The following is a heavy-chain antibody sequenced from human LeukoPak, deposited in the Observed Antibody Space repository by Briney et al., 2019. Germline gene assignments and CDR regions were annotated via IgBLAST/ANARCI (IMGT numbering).Heavy chain of an antibody. Sequence: PSETLSLTCIVSGGSISSGDYYWSWIRQPPGKGLEWIGYIYYSGSTNYNPSLKSRVSISVDTSKNQFSLRLSSVTAADTAVYYCARGGDYYGSGTYYAFDPWGQGTLVTVSS. CDR3: ARGGDYYGSGTYYAFDP. CDR1: GGSISSGDYY. D-gene: IGHD3-10*01. V-gene: IGHV4-61*08. CDR2: IYYSGST. J-gene: IGHJ5*02.